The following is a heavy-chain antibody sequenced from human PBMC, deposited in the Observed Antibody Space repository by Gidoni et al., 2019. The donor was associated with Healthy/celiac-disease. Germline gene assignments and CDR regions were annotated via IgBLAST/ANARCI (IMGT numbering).Heavy chain of an antibody. D-gene: IGHD6-13*01. CDR3: ARERQQLVHDAFDI. V-gene: IGHV4-4*07. J-gene: IGHJ3*02. Sequence: SWIRQPAGKGLERIGRIYTSGSTNYNPSLKSRVTMSVDTSKNQFSLKLSSVTAADTAVYYCARERQQLVHDAFDIWGQGTMVTVSS. CDR2: IYTSGST.